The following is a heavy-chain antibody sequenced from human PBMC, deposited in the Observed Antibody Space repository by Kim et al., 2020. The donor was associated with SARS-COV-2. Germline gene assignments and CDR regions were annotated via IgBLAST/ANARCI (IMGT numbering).Heavy chain of an antibody. CDR1: GGSFSGYY. V-gene: IGHV4-34*01. CDR2: INHSGST. CDR3: ARQGGDTAMVLDY. J-gene: IGHJ4*02. Sequence: SETLSLTCAVYGGSFSGYYWSWIRQPPGKGLEWIGEINHSGSTNYNPSLKSRVTISVDTSKNQFSLKLSSVTAADTAVYYCARQGGDTAMVLDYWGQGTLVTVSS. D-gene: IGHD5-18*01.